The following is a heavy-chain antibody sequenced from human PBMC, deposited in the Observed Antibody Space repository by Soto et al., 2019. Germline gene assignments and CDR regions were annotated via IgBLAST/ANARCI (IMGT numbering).Heavy chain of an antibody. CDR2: ISGSGGST. J-gene: IGHJ4*02. CDR3: ANNLGDDVWGSYRL. CDR1: GFTFSSYA. D-gene: IGHD3-16*02. V-gene: IGHV3-23*01. Sequence: EVQLLESGGGLVQPGGSLRLSCAASGFTFSSYAMSWVRQAPGKGLEWVSAISGSGGSTYYADSVKGRFTISRDNSKNTLYLQMNRLRAEDTAVYYCANNLGDDVWGSYRLGGQGTLVTVSS.